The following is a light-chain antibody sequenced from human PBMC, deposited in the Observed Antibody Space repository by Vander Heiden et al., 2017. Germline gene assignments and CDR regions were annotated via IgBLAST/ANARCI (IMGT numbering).Light chain of an antibody. J-gene: IGLJ3*02. V-gene: IGLV4-69*01. CDR1: SGHSTYA. CDR2: LNRDDSH. CDR3: QTWDTGIRV. Sequence: QLVLTQSPSASASLGASVTLTCTLSSGHSTYAIAWLQQQPEKGPRFLMKLNRDDSHRKGDGIPDRFSGSSSGAERYLTISSLQAEDEDDYYCQTWDTGIRVFGGGTKVTVL.